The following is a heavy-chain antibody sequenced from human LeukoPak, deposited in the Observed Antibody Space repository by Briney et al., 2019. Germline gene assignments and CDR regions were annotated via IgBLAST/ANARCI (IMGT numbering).Heavy chain of an antibody. J-gene: IGHJ4*02. D-gene: IGHD3-10*01. Sequence: GGSLRLSCAASGSTFSRYGMSWVRQAPGKGLEWVSGISGSGSGTYYADSVRGRFTISRDNSKNTLYLQMNSLRAEDTAVYYCAKDPYYTSGSHDDWGQGTLVTVSS. CDR3: AKDPYYTSGSHDD. CDR2: ISGSGSGT. V-gene: IGHV3-23*01. CDR1: GSTFSRYG.